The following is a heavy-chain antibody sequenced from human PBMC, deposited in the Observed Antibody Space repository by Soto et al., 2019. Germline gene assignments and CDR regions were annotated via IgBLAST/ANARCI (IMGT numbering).Heavy chain of an antibody. CDR1: GSSFTSYW. CDR2: IDPADSHT. J-gene: IGHJ6*02. V-gene: IGHV5-51*01. D-gene: IGHD3-16*01. Sequence: PGESLKISCKGSGSSFTSYWNGCVRKLHSKGLEWMGLIDPADSHTRYSPSFQGQVTISADKSISTAYLQWSSLKASDTAMYYCAMAGEALHYYYGMDVWGQGTTVTVSS. CDR3: AMAGEALHYYYGMDV.